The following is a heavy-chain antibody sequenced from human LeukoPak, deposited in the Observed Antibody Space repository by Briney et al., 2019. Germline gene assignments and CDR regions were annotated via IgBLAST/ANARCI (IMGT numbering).Heavy chain of an antibody. CDR1: GFTFSTCA. CDR2: ISGGGRST. CDR3: ARERYFDY. J-gene: IGHJ4*02. Sequence: PGGSLRLSCAASGFTFSTCAMSWVRQAPEKGLEWVSTISGGGRSTDYADSVKGQFTISRDNSKNTLYLQMNSLRAEDTAVYYCARERYFDYWGQGTLVTVSS. V-gene: IGHV3-23*01.